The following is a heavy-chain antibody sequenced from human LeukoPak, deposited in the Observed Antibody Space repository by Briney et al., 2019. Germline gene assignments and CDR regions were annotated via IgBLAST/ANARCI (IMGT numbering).Heavy chain of an antibody. CDR3: AKAGTTGYYYMDV. D-gene: IGHD1-7*01. J-gene: IGHJ6*03. Sequence: PGGSLRLSCAASGFTFSSYAMHWVRQAPGKGLEWVAFIRYDGSNKYYADSVKGRFTISRDNSKNTLYLQMNSLRAEDTAVYYCAKAGTTGYYYMDVWGKGTTVTVSS. V-gene: IGHV3-30*02. CDR1: GFTFSSYA. CDR2: IRYDGSNK.